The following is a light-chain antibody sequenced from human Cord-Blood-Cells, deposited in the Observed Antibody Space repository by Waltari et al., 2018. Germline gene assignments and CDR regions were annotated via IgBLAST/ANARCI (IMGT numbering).Light chain of an antibody. Sequence: EIAVTQSLDTLQLSPGERATLACRASQSFNSYLAWYQQKPGQAPRLLIYDASNRATGIPARFSGSGSGTDFTLTISSLEPEDFAVYYCQQRSNWPITFGQGTRLEIK. CDR1: QSFNSY. V-gene: IGKV3-11*01. CDR2: DAS. J-gene: IGKJ5*01. CDR3: QQRSNWPIT.